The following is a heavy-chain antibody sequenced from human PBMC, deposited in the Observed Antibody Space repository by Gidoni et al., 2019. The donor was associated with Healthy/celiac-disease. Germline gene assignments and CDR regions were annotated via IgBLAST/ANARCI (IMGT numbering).Heavy chain of an antibody. Sequence: VQLQESGPGLVKPSETLSLTCTVSGGSISSYYWSWIRQPPGKGLEWIGYIYYSGSTNYNPSLKSRVTISVDTSKNQFSLKLSSVTAADTAVYYCARDSVGMGFDPWGQGTLVTVSS. CDR2: IYYSGST. D-gene: IGHD1-20*01. V-gene: IGHV4-59*01. CDR3: ARDSVGMGFDP. J-gene: IGHJ5*02. CDR1: GGSISSYY.